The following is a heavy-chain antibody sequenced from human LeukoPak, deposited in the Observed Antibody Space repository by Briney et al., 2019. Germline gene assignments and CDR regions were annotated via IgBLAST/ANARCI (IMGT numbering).Heavy chain of an antibody. Sequence: GGSLRLSCVASGLTFSSRDWMTWVRQAPGKGLEWVANIKQDGSEKNYVDSVKGRFTISRDNAKNSLYLQMNSLRAEDTAVYYCARGVMDFDYWGQGTLVTVSS. D-gene: IGHD3-16*01. J-gene: IGHJ4*02. V-gene: IGHV3-7*01. CDR3: ARGVMDFDY. CDR2: IKQDGSEK. CDR1: GLTFSSRDW.